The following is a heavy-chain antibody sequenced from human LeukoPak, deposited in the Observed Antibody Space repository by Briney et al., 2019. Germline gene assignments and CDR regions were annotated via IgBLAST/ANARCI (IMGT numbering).Heavy chain of an antibody. Sequence: GSSVKVSCKASGGTFSIYAISWVRQAPGQGLEWMGRIIPIFGIANYAQKFQGRVTITADKSTSTAYMELSSLRSEDTAVYYCAFYYCSSTSCYTRWFDYWGQGTLVTVSS. D-gene: IGHD2-2*02. CDR2: IIPIFGIA. CDR1: GGTFSIYA. J-gene: IGHJ4*02. V-gene: IGHV1-69*04. CDR3: AFYYCSSTSCYTRWFDY.